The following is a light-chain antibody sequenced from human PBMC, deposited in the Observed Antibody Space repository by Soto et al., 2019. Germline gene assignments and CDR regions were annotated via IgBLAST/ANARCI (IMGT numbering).Light chain of an antibody. V-gene: IGKV3-15*01. Sequence: EVVMTQSPATLSVFPGERVTLSCRASQSVSTSLAWYQQKPGQAPRLLIYSASTRATGIPARFSGSGSGTEFTRTISSLESEDFAVYYCQQYIHGYTFGQGTELEIK. CDR2: SAS. J-gene: IGKJ2*01. CDR3: QQYIHGYT. CDR1: QSVSTS.